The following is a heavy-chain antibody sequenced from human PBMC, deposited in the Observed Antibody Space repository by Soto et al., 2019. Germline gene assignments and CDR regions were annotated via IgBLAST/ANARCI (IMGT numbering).Heavy chain of an antibody. CDR2: IYYSGST. CDR1: GGSISSYY. J-gene: IGHJ6*03. D-gene: IGHD5-12*01. Sequence: PSETLSLTCTVSGGSISSYYWSWIRQPPGKGLEWIGYIYYSGSTNYNPSLKSRVTISVDTSKNQFSLKLSSVTAADTAVYYCARGAYSGYDSYYYYYMDVWGKGTTVTVSS. CDR3: ARGAYSGYDSYYYYYMDV. V-gene: IGHV4-59*01.